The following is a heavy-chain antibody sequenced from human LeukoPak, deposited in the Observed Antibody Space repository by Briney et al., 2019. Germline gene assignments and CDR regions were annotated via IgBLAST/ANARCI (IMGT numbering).Heavy chain of an antibody. J-gene: IGHJ5*02. CDR2: INPNSGGT. D-gene: IGHD3-22*01. CDR3: TSDTYYYDSTGLGHWFDP. V-gene: IGHV1-2*02. CDR1: GYTFTGYY. Sequence: ASVKVSCKASGYTFTGYYMHWVRQAPGQGLEWMGWINPNSGGTNYAQKFQGRVTMTWDTSISTAYMELSSLRSDDTAVYYCTSDTYYYDSTGLGHWFDPWGQGTLVTVSS.